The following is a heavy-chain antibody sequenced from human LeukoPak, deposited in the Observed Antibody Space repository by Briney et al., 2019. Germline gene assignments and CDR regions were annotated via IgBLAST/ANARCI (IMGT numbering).Heavy chain of an antibody. V-gene: IGHV3-30*19. CDR1: GFTFSSYG. J-gene: IGHJ4*02. D-gene: IGHD3-22*01. CDR3: TYDSRGYSFDY. Sequence: GGSLRLSCAASGFTFSSYGVHWVRQAPGKGLEWLTDISCDGSAKYYGDSVKGRFTISSDNSENTLYLQINTLRAEDSAVYYCTYDSRGYSFDYWGQGTLVIVSS. CDR2: ISCDGSAK.